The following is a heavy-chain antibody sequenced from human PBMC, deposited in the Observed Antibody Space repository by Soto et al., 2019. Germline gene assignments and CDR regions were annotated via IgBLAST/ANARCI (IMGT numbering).Heavy chain of an antibody. J-gene: IGHJ4*02. CDR3: TTLVVTGCPLTY. V-gene: IGHV3-74*01. Sequence: EVQLVESGGGLVQPGGSLRLSCVASGFTFSTYWMHWVRQAPGKGLVWVSRIKTDGSIINYADSVKGRFTTSRDNTKNTLYLHMSSLRGEDTAVDYCTTLVVTGCPLTYWGQGTLVTVSS. CDR2: IKTDGSII. D-gene: IGHD2-15*01. CDR1: GFTFSTYW.